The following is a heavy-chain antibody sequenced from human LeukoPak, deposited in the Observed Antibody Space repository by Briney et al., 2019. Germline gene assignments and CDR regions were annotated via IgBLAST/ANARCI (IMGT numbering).Heavy chain of an antibody. J-gene: IGHJ4*02. CDR2: ISYDGSNK. CDR3: AKSAVYGSGSPHFDY. V-gene: IGHV3-30*18. Sequence: GRSLRLSCAASGFTFSSYAMNWVRQAPGKGLEWVAVISYDGSNKYYADSVKGRFTISRDNSKNTLYLQMNSLRAEDTAVCYCAKSAVYGSGSPHFDYWGQGTLVTVSS. CDR1: GFTFSSYA. D-gene: IGHD3-10*01.